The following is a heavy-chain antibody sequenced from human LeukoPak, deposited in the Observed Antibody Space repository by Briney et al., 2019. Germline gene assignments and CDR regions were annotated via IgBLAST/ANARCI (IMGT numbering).Heavy chain of an antibody. Sequence: SETLSLTCTVSGVSISSNGYYSGWIRQPPGKGLEWIGSIYYSGNTYYNPSLKSRVTIPVDTSKNQFSLKLSSVTAADTAVYYCARHRSEDCSSISCYARALDYWGQGTLVTVSS. J-gene: IGHJ4*02. CDR3: ARHRSEDCSSISCYARALDY. CDR1: GVSISSNGYY. D-gene: IGHD2-2*01. CDR2: IYYSGNT. V-gene: IGHV4-39*01.